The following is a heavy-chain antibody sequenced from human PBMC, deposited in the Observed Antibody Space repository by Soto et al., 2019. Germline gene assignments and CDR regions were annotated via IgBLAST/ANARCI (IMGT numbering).Heavy chain of an antibody. V-gene: IGHV2-70*04. CDR2: IDWDDDK. J-gene: IGHJ4*02. D-gene: IGHD3-22*01. CDR1: GFSLSTSGMR. Sequence: GSGPTLVNPTQTLTLTCTFSGFSLSTSGMRVSWIRRPPGKALEWLARIDWDDDKFYSTSLKTRLTISKDTSKNQVVLTMTNMDPVDTATYYCARMPGYYDSSGYLAGYFDYWGQGTLVTVSS. CDR3: ARMPGYYDSSGYLAGYFDY.